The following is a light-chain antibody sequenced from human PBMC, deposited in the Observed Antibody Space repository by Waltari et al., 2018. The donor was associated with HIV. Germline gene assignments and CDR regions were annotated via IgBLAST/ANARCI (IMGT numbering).Light chain of an antibody. Sequence: DIQMTQSPPSLSASVGDSVTITCRASQSISTYLNWYQQRPGKAPKLLIYGAFALQSGVPSGFSGSGSGTDFTLTITSLQPEDFATYYCQQTFRIPLTFGGGTKV. CDR1: QSISTY. CDR2: GAF. V-gene: IGKV1-39*01. J-gene: IGKJ4*01. CDR3: QQTFRIPLT.